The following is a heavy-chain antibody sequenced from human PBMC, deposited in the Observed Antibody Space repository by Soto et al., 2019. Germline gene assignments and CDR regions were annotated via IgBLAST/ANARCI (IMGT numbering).Heavy chain of an antibody. D-gene: IGHD3-9*01. CDR3: ARAYYDILTRSYYFDY. V-gene: IGHV4-30-4*01. J-gene: IGHJ4*02. CDR1: GGSISSGDYY. Sequence: QVQLQESGPGLVKPSQTLSLTCTVSGGSISSGDYYWSWIRQPPGKGLEWIGYIYYSGSTYYNPSLKSRVTISVDTSKNQFTLKLSSVTAADTAVYYCARAYYDILTRSYYFDYWGQGTLVTVSS. CDR2: IYYSGST.